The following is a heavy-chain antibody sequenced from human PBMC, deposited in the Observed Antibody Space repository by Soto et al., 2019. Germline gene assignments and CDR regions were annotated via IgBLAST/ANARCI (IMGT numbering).Heavy chain of an antibody. CDR2: IYYSGST. D-gene: IGHD2-15*01. Sequence: QVQLQESGPGLVKPSETLSLTCTVSGGSISSSYWSWIRQPPGKGLEWIGDIYYSGSTNYNPSLKSRVTISVDTSKTQFSLKLSSVTAAGTAVYYCTRDYGGTFDYWGQGTLVTVSS. CDR3: TRDYGGTFDY. V-gene: IGHV4-59*01. J-gene: IGHJ4*02. CDR1: GGSISSSY.